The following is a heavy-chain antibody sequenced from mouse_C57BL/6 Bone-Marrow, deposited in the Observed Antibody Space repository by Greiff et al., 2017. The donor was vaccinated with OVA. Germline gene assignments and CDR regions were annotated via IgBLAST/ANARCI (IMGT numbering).Heavy chain of an antibody. V-gene: IGHV14-3*01. CDR3: TKKGAAYYAKYY. Sequence: VQLQQSVAELVRPGASVKLSCTASGFNFKNTYMHWVKQRPEQGLEWIGRIDPANGNTKYAPKFQGKATITADTSSNTAYLQLSSLTSEDTAIYYCTKKGAAYYAKYYRGKGTTVTVAS. J-gene: IGHJ4*01. CDR1: GFNFKNTY. CDR2: IDPANGNT.